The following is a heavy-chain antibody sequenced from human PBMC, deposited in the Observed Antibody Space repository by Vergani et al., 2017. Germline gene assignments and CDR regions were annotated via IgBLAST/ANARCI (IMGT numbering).Heavy chain of an antibody. CDR3: ARVGRWLQLSLHAFDI. Sequence: QVQLVQSGAEVKKPGASVKVSCKASGYTFTGYYMHWVRQAPGQGLEWMGWINPNSGGTNYAQKFQGRVTMTRDTSISTAYMELSRPRSDDTAVYYCARVGRWLQLSLHAFDIWGQGTMVTVSS. CDR2: INPNSGGT. D-gene: IGHD5-24*01. CDR1: GYTFTGYY. V-gene: IGHV1-2*02. J-gene: IGHJ3*02.